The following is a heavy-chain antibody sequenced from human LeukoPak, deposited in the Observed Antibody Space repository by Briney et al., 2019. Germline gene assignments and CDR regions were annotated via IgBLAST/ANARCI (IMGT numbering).Heavy chain of an antibody. CDR3: AKSGGYYYGMDV. J-gene: IGHJ6*02. Sequence: GASVKVSCKASGGTFSSYAISWVRQAPGQGLEWMGGIIPIFGTANYAQKFQGRVTITADESTSTAYMELSSLRSEDTAVYYCAKSGGYYYGMDVWGQGTTVTVSS. CDR1: GGTFSSYA. CDR2: IIPIFGTA. D-gene: IGHD3-10*01. V-gene: IGHV1-69*13.